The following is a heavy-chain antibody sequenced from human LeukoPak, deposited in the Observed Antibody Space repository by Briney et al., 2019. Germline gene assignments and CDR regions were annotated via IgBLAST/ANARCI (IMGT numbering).Heavy chain of an antibody. CDR3: ARGLATIPFDY. V-gene: IGHV3-11*04. J-gene: IGHJ4*02. CDR1: GSTFSDYY. CDR2: ISSSGSTI. Sequence: GGSLRLSCAASGSTFSDYYMTWIRQAPGKGLEWVSYISSSGSTIYYTDSVKGRFTISRDNAKNSLYLQMNSLRAEDTAVFYCARGLATIPFDYWGQGTLVTVSS. D-gene: IGHD5-24*01.